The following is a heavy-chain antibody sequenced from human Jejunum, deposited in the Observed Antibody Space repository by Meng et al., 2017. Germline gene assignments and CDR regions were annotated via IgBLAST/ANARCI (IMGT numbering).Heavy chain of an antibody. Sequence: SETLSLTCTVSGFSIISGSYWGWIRQPPGKGLEWIGNIYNSGATYYNPSLKSRVTISVDTSKNQFSLNLSSVTAADTAVYYCAKAVSAGWYNHYWGPGTLVTVSS. CDR1: GFSIISGSY. J-gene: IGHJ4*02. V-gene: IGHV4-38-2*02. D-gene: IGHD6-19*01. CDR3: AKAVSAGWYNHY. CDR2: IYNSGAT.